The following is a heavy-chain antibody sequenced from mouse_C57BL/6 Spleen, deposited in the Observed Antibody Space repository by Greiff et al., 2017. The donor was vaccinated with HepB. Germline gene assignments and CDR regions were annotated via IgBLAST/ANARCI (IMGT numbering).Heavy chain of an antibody. CDR3: ASTVVAHFDV. Sequence: QVQLQQPGAELVKPGASVKLSCKASGYTFTSYWMQWVKQRPGQGLEWIGEIDPSDSYTNYNQKFKGKATLTVDTSSSTAYMQLSSLTSEYSAVYYCASTVVAHFDVWGTGTTVTVSS. CDR1: GYTFTSYW. J-gene: IGHJ1*03. CDR2: IDPSDSYT. V-gene: IGHV1-50*01. D-gene: IGHD1-1*01.